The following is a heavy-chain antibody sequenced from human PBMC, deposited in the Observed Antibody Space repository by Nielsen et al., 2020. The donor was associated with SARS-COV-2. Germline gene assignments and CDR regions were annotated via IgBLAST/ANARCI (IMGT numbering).Heavy chain of an antibody. CDR1: GFMFSTYA. V-gene: IGHV3-23*01. J-gene: IGHJ4*02. CDR3: AKAFRSSDWVRAATDF. D-gene: IGHD6-25*01. CDR2: IIGSGGRT. Sequence: GESLKISCAASGFMFSTYAMSWVRQAPGKGLEWVSGIIGSGGRTHYADSVEGRFTISRDNSKNTLYLQMNSLRAEDMAVYYCAKAFRSSDWVRAATDFWGQGTLVTVSS.